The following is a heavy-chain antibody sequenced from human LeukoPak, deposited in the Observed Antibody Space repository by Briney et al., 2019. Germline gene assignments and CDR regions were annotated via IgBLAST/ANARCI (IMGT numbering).Heavy chain of an antibody. CDR3: AKGIKYYYDSSGIDY. Sequence: GGSLRLSCAASGFTFDDYAMHWVRQAPGKGLEWVSGISWNSGGIGYADSVKGRFTISRDNAKNSLYLQMNSLRAEDMALYYCAKGIKYYYDSSGIDYWGQGTLVTVSS. CDR1: GFTFDDYA. V-gene: IGHV3-9*03. CDR2: ISWNSGGI. J-gene: IGHJ4*02. D-gene: IGHD3-22*01.